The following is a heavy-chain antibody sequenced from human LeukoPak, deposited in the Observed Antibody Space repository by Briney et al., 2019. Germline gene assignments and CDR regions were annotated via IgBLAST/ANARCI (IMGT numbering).Heavy chain of an antibody. V-gene: IGHV3-23*01. CDR2: ISGSGGST. D-gene: IGHD6-13*01. CDR3: AKAKPYSSSWYWDY. Sequence: GGSLRLSCAASGFTFSSYAMSWVRQAPGKGLEWVSAISGSGGSTYYADSVKGRFTISRDNSKNTLYLQMNSLRAEDTVVYYCAKAKPYSSSWYWDYWGQGTLVTVSS. J-gene: IGHJ4*02. CDR1: GFTFSSYA.